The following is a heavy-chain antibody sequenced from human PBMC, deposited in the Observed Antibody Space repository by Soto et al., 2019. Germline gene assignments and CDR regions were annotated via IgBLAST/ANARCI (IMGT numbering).Heavy chain of an antibody. D-gene: IGHD3-22*01. J-gene: IGHJ6*02. Sequence: SVKVSCKASGGTFSSYAISWVRQAPGQGLEWMGGIIPIFGTANYAQKFQGRVTMTADESTSTAYMELSSLRSEDTAVYYCARGSYDSSGYPIYYYYGMDVWGQGTTVTVSS. CDR3: ARGSYDSSGYPIYYYYGMDV. CDR1: GGTFSSYA. CDR2: IIPIFGTA. V-gene: IGHV1-69*13.